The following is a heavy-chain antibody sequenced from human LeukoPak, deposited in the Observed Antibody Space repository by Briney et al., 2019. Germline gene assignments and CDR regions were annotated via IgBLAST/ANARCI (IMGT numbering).Heavy chain of an antibody. CDR3: ARAVQLERPPPLKGYYYMDV. J-gene: IGHJ6*03. CDR2: ISADNGNT. D-gene: IGHD1-1*01. V-gene: IGHV1-18*01. Sequence: ASVKVSCKASGYTFSRYTISWVRQAPGQGLEWMGWISADNGNTDYAQKFQGRVTLTTDTSTTTAYMELTSLRSDDSAVYYCARAVQLERPPPLKGYYYMDVWGKGTTVTVSS. CDR1: GYTFSRYT.